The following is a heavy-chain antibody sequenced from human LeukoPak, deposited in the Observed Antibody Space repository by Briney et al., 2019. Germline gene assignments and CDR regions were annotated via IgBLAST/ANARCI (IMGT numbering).Heavy chain of an antibody. CDR1: GYTFTGYY. CDR3: ARDLHSSAPGDFDY. CDR2: INPNSGGT. D-gene: IGHD6-13*01. J-gene: IGHJ4*02. V-gene: IGHV1-2*06. Sequence: ASVKVSCKASGYTFTGYYMHWVRQAPGQGLEWMGRINPNSGGTNYAQKFQGRVTVTRDTSISTAYMELGTLRSDDTAVYYCARDLHSSAPGDFDYWGQGSLVTVSS.